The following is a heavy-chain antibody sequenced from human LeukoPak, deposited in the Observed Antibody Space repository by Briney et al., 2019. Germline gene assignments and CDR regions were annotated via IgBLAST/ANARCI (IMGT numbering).Heavy chain of an antibody. CDR1: GFTFSSYV. CDR3: ARGDYDYGDPIDY. Sequence: PGGSLRLSCAASGFTFSSYVMHWVRQAPGKGLEWVAFIRYDGSNKYYADSVKGRFTISRDNSKNTLYLQMNSLRAEDTAVYYCARGDYDYGDPIDYWGQGTLVTVSS. CDR2: IRYDGSNK. V-gene: IGHV3-30*02. D-gene: IGHD4-17*01. J-gene: IGHJ4*02.